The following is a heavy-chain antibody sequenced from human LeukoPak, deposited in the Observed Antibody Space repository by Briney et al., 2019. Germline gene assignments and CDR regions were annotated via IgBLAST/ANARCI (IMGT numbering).Heavy chain of an antibody. D-gene: IGHD3-22*01. CDR3: ARITYYYDSSGYFYDY. Sequence: ASVKVSCKASGGTFSSYAISWVRQAPGQGLEWMGGIIPIFGTANYAQKFRGRVTITADESTSTAYMELSSLRSEDTAVYYCARITYYYDSSGYFYDYWGQGTLVTVSS. CDR1: GGTFSSYA. V-gene: IGHV1-69*13. J-gene: IGHJ4*02. CDR2: IIPIFGTA.